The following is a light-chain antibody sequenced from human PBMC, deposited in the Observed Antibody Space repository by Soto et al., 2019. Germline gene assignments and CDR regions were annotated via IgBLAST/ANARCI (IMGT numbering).Light chain of an antibody. V-gene: IGLV2-14*01. CDR1: SSDVGVYNF. CDR2: EVS. CDR3: SSYTSSVSVL. Sequence: QSVLTQPASVSGSPGQSITISCTGTSSDVGVYNFVSWYQQHPDKAPKLMIYEVSNRPSGVSDRFSGSKSGNTASLTISGLQAEDEADYYCSSYTSSVSVLFGGGTKVTVL. J-gene: IGLJ2*01.